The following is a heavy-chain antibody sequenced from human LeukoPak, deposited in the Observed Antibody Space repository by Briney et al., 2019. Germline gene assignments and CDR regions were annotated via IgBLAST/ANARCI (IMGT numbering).Heavy chain of an antibody. J-gene: IGHJ2*01. CDR1: GGSISSSNW. D-gene: IGHD3-22*01. V-gene: IGHV4-4*02. CDR3: ARRAQDYYDSSGYYASYWYFDL. Sequence: SETLSLTCAVSGGSISSSNWWSWVRQPPGKGLEWIGEIYHSGSTNYNPSLKSRVTISVDKSKNQFSLKLSSVTAADTAVYYCARRAQDYYDSSGYYASYWYFDLWGRGTLVTVSS. CDR2: IYHSGST.